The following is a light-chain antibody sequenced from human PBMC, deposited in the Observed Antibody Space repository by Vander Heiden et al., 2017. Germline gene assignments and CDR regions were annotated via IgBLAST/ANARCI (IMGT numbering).Light chain of an antibody. V-gene: IGKV1-39*01. J-gene: IGKJ1*01. CDR3: QQGYTTPWT. CDR1: LGISNS. CDR2: AAS. Sequence: DIQMTQSPSSMSASVGDRVTITCQASLGISNSLNWYQQKPGKAPKHLIYAASGLERGVPSRFSGSGSGTDFTLTISSLQPEDFATYYCQQGYTTPWTFGEGTRVEIK.